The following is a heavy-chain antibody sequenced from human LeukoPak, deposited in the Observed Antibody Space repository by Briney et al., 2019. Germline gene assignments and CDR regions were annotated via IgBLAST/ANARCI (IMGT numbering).Heavy chain of an antibody. CDR1: GGSFSGYY. Sequence: SETLSLTCAVYGGSFSGYYWSWIRQPPGKGLEWIGYIYSTGNTNYNPSLKSRVTISVDTSKNQFSLKLSSVTAADTAVYYCARRGTYYYGSGSSAWRDYWGQGTLVTVSS. CDR3: ARRGTYYYGSGSSAWRDY. J-gene: IGHJ4*02. D-gene: IGHD3-10*01. CDR2: IYSTGNT. V-gene: IGHV4-59*08.